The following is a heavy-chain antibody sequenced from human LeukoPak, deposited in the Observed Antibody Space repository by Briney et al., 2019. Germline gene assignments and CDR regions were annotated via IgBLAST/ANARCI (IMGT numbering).Heavy chain of an antibody. V-gene: IGHV4-59*11. CDR2: IYYSGST. CDR1: GGSISSHY. J-gene: IGHJ4*02. D-gene: IGHD3-22*01. Sequence: KPSETLSLTCTVSGGSISSHYWSWIRQPPGKGLEWIGDIYYSGSTNYNPSLKRRVTISLDTSKNQFSLRWSSVTAADTAVYYCARDDSSGYSTLGYWGQGTLVTVSS. CDR3: ARDDSSGYSTLGY.